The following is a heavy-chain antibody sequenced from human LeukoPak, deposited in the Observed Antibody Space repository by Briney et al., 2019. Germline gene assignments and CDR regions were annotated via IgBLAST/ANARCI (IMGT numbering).Heavy chain of an antibody. V-gene: IGHV1-2*02. CDR2: INPNSGDT. D-gene: IGHD1-26*01. J-gene: IGHJ4*02. CDR1: GYTFTGYY. Sequence: ASVKVSCKASGYTFTGYYMHWVRQAPGQGLEWMGWINPNSGDTNYAQKFQGRVTMTRDTSISTAYMELSRLRSDDTAAYYCARDSGSYFVPPDQLDYWGQGTLVTVSS. CDR3: ARDSGSYFVPPDQLDY.